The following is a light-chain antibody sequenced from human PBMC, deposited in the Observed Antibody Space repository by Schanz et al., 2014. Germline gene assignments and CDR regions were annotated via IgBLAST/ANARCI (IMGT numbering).Light chain of an antibody. CDR1: SSDVGGDKY. Sequence: QSALTQPRSVSGSPGQSVTISCTGTSSDVGGDKYVSWYQQHPGKAPKLMIYDVSKRPSGVPDRFSGSKSGNTASLTITGLQAEDEADYYCQSYDSSLSGSVVFGGGTKLTVL. CDR2: DVS. J-gene: IGLJ2*01. V-gene: IGLV2-11*01. CDR3: QSYDSSLSGSVV.